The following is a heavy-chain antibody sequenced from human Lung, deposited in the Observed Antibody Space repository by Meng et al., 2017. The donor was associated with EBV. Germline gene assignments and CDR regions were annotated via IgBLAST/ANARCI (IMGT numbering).Heavy chain of an antibody. V-gene: IGHV1-2*04. Sequence: QVRLVQSGAEVKKPGASVKVSCKASGYSLTDYYIHWVRQAPGQGLEWMGWISPNTDGRNYAQKFQAWVTMTTDASMNTVYMELRNLRSDDTAVYYCARQMDIAVVGFDYWGQGTLVTSPQ. CDR3: ARQMDIAVVGFDY. CDR1: GYSLTDYY. D-gene: IGHD5-18*01. CDR2: ISPNTDGR. J-gene: IGHJ4*02.